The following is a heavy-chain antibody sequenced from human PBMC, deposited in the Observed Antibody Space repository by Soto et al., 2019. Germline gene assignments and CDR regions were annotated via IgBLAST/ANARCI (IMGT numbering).Heavy chain of an antibody. CDR2: INHSGST. J-gene: IGHJ3*02. V-gene: IGHV4-34*01. CDR3: ARGLCTSTSCYPPDAFDS. CDR1: GGSFSGYY. D-gene: IGHD2-2*01. Sequence: QVQLQQWGAGLLKPSETLSLTCAVYGGSFSGYYWSWIRQPPGKGLEWIGEINHSGSTNYNPSLKSRVTISVDTSKNQFSLKLRSVTAADTAVYYCARGLCTSTSCYPPDAFDSWGQGTMVTVSS.